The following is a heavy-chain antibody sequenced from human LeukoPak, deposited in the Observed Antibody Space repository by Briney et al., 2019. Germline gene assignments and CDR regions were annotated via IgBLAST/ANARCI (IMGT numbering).Heavy chain of an antibody. J-gene: IGHJ3*02. CDR3: ARLTIAASAFDI. Sequence: SETLSLTCTVSGGSISSSDYYWGWIRQPPGKGLEWIGSIYYSGSTYYNPSLKSRVTISVDTSKNHFSLRLSSVTAADTAMFYYARLTIAASAFDIWGQGTMVTVSS. D-gene: IGHD2-15*01. CDR1: GGSISSSDYY. V-gene: IGHV4-39*02. CDR2: IYYSGST.